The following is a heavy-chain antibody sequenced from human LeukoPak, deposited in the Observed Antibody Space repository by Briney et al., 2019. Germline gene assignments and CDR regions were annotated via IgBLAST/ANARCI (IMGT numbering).Heavy chain of an antibody. V-gene: IGHV3-21*04. Sequence: GGSLRLSCAASGFTFSAYSMNWVRQAPGKGLEWVSSISSSSSYIYYADSVKGRFTISRDNAKNSLYLQMNSLRAEDTAVYYCAKGGELRYFDWLDYWGQGTLVTVSS. CDR1: GFTFSAYS. D-gene: IGHD3-9*01. CDR3: AKGGELRYFDWLDY. J-gene: IGHJ4*02. CDR2: ISSSSSYI.